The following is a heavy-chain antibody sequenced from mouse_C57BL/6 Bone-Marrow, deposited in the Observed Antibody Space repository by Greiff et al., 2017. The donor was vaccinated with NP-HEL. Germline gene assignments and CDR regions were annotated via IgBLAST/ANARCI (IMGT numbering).Heavy chain of an antibody. CDR3: TTPIYYDDGGDYYAMVY. J-gene: IGHJ4*01. CDR2: IDPENGDT. D-gene: IGHD2-4*01. V-gene: IGHV14-4*01. Sequence: EVQLQQSGAELVRPGASVKLSCTASGFNIKDDYMHWVKQRPEQGLEWIGCIDPENGDTEYASKFQGKATITADTSSNTAYLQLSSLTSEDTAVYYCTTPIYYDDGGDYYAMVYWGQGTSVTVSS. CDR1: GFNIKDDY.